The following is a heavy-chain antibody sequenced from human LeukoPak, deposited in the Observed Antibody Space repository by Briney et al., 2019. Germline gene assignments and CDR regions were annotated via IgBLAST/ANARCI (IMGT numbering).Heavy chain of an antibody. J-gene: IGHJ5*02. CDR2: IYHSRST. V-gene: IGHV4-30-2*01. Sequence: SETLSLTCDVSGGSLSSGGYSWSWIRQPPGKGLEWIGYIYHSRSTHYNPSLKSRVTISVDRSKSQFSLKLSSVTAADTAVYYCAREYGGGWFDPWGQGTLVTVSS. CDR1: GGSLSSGGYS. CDR3: AREYGGGWFDP. D-gene: IGHD4-23*01.